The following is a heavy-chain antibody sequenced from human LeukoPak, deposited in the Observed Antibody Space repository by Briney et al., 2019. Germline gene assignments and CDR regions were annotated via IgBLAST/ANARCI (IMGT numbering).Heavy chain of an antibody. J-gene: IGHJ4*02. V-gene: IGHV3-7*03. CDR2: IKQDGNKK. D-gene: IGHD3-22*01. CDR3: ATPLDYYDSSGYHQGGD. CDR1: GFTFSRYW. Sequence: GGSLRLSCAASGFTFSRYWMTWVRQAPGKGLEWVANIKQDGNKKNYVDSVKGRFTISRDNAKNSLYLQMNSLRAEDTAVYYCATPLDYYDSSGYHQGGDWGQGTLVTVSS.